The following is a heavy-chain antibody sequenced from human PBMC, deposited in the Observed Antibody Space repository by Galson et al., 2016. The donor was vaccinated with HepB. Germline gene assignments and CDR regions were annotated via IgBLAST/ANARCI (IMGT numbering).Heavy chain of an antibody. Sequence: LRLSCAASGFTFSSYAMSWVRQAPGKGLEWVSGVSTDGGATYSADSVKGRFTITRDNSKNTLYLQMNTLRAEDTAIYYCARWKAEGESNWLDPWGQGTLVTVSS. CDR2: VSTDGGAT. D-gene: IGHD1-1*01. V-gene: IGHV3-23*01. CDR3: ARWKAEGESNWLDP. CDR1: GFTFSSYA. J-gene: IGHJ5*02.